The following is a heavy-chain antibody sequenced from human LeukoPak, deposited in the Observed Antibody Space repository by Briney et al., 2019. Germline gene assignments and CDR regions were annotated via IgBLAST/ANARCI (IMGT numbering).Heavy chain of an antibody. J-gene: IGHJ2*01. Sequence: SETLFLTCTVSGGSISSYYWSWIRQPPGKGLECIGYIYYSGSTNYNPSLKSRVTISVDTSKNQFSLKLSSVTAADTAVYYCAREDINCSGGSCVWDFDLWGRGTLVTVSS. CDR3: AREDINCSGGSCVWDFDL. D-gene: IGHD2-15*01. V-gene: IGHV4-59*01. CDR2: IYYSGST. CDR1: GGSISSYY.